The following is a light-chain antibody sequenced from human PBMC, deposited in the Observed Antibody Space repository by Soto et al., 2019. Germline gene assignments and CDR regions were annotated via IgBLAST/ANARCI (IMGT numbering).Light chain of an antibody. CDR3: SSYTSSSTPSV. V-gene: IGLV2-14*01. CDR1: SSDVGGYNY. J-gene: IGLJ1*01. Sequence: QSALTQPASVSGSPGQSITISCTGTSSDVGGYNYVSWYQQHPGKAPKLMIYEVSNRHSGVSNRFSGSKSGNTASLTISGLQAEDEAEYYCSSYTSSSTPSVFGTGTKLTVL. CDR2: EVS.